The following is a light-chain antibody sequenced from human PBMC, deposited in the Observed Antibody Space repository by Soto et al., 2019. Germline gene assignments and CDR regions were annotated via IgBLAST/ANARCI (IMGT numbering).Light chain of an antibody. V-gene: IGKV3D-20*02. CDR3: QQRSNWPRT. J-gene: IGKJ1*01. Sequence: VLPQSPGSLSLPPGESATLSCRASQSVSSANFAWYKQKPGQAPRLIISGASRRATGIPARFSGSGSGTDGTLTISSLEPEDFAVYYCQQRSNWPRTFGQGNKVDIK. CDR1: QSVSSAN. CDR2: GAS.